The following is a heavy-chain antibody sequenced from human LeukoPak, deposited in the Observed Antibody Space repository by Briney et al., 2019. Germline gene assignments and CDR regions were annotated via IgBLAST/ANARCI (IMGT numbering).Heavy chain of an antibody. J-gene: IGHJ6*04. D-gene: IGHD1-1*01. CDR3: ARDSRDENGEYYYGMDV. CDR2: ISGSGGST. CDR1: GFTFSSYA. Sequence: GGSLRLSCAASGFTFSSYAMSWVRQAPGKGLEWVSAISGSGGSTYYADSVKGRFTISRDNSKNTVYLQMNSLRAEDTAVYYCARDSRDENGEYYYGMDVWGKGTTVTVSS. V-gene: IGHV3-23*01.